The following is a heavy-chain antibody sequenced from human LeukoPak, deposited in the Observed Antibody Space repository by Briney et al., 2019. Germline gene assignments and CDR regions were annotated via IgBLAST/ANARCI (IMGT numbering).Heavy chain of an antibody. Sequence: GESLKISCKGSGYSFTSYWIGWVRQMPGKGLEWMGIIYPGDSDTRYSPSFQGQVTISADKSISTAYLQWSSLKASDTAMYYCARPPSGSYWGSDAFDIWGQGTMVTVSS. CDR3: ARPPSGSYWGSDAFDI. J-gene: IGHJ3*02. V-gene: IGHV5-51*01. CDR1: GYSFTSYW. CDR2: IYPGDSDT. D-gene: IGHD1-26*01.